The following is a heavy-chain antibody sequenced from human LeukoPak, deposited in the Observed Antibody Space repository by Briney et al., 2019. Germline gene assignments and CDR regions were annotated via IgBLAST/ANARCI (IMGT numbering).Heavy chain of an antibody. J-gene: IGHJ5*01. CDR1: GFTFSSYW. D-gene: IGHD6-13*01. CDR2: INSDGSST. Sequence: PGGSLRLSCAASGFTFSSYWMHWVRQAPGKGLVWVSRINSDGSSTSYADSVKGRFTISRDNAKNTLYLQMNSLRVEDTAVYYCTRDGTSSSWVAYNWFDSWGQGTLVTVSS. V-gene: IGHV3-74*01. CDR3: TRDGTSSSWVAYNWFDS.